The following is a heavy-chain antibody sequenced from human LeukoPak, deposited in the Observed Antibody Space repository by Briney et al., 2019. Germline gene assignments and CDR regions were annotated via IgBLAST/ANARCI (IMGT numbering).Heavy chain of an antibody. J-gene: IGHJ4*02. CDR3: AKTPAANDYYYFDY. Sequence: GGSLTLTCAASGFTFSSYGMNWVRQAPGKGLEWVSGMSGTGGSTYYADSVKGRFTISRDNSKNTLYLQMNKLRAEDTAVYYCAKTPAANDYYYFDYWGQGTLVTVSS. D-gene: IGHD2-2*01. CDR1: GFTFSSYG. CDR2: MSGTGGST. V-gene: IGHV3-23*01.